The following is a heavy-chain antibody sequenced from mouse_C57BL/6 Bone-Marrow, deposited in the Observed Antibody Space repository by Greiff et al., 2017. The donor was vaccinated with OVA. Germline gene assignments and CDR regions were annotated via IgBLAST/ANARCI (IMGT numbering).Heavy chain of an antibody. J-gene: IGHJ2*01. CDR2: IDPETGGT. Sequence: VRPGASVTLSCKASGYTFTDYEMHWVKQTPVHGLEWIGAIDPETGGTAYNQKFKGKAILTADKSSSTAYMELRSLTSEDSAVYYCTRRGFSDYWGQGTTLTVSS. CDR3: TRRGFSDY. CDR1: GYTFTDYE. V-gene: IGHV1-15*01.